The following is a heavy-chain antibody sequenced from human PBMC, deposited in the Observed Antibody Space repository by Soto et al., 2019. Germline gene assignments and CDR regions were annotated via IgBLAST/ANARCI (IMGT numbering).Heavy chain of an antibody. CDR3: ARVDFLSGFWGRDY. CDR1: GFRFSSHW. D-gene: IGHD3-3*01. CDR2: IKEDGSEK. Sequence: EVQLVESGGGLVQPGGSLRLSCAASGFRFSSHWMRWVRQAPGKGLEWVANIKEDGSEKYYVGSVKGRFTVSRDNAKNSVSLGMSSLGAEDTALYYCARVDFLSGFWGRDYWGKGTLVTVSS. J-gene: IGHJ4*02. V-gene: IGHV3-7*01.